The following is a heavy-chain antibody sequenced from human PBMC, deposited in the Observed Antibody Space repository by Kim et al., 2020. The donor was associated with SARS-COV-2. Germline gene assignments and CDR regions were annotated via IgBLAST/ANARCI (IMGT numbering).Heavy chain of an antibody. D-gene: IGHD3-16*01. V-gene: IGHV4-34*01. CDR1: HGSFTGYY. CDR3: ARGVLGYYSFYYMDV. J-gene: IGHJ6*03. CDR2: INHSEVT. Sequence: SETLSLTCALYHGSFTGYYWTWIRQSPGKGLEWIGEINHSEVTNYNPSLKSRVTISLDTSKKQLSLELSSVTAADTAVYFCARGVLGYYSFYYMDVWGKGTTVAVSS.